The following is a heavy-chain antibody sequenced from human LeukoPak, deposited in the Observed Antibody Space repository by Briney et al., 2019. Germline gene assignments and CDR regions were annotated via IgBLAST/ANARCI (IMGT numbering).Heavy chain of an antibody. D-gene: IGHD5-12*01. CDR3: ATYSGYAPGAFDY. J-gene: IGHJ4*02. CDR1: GGSISSSNR. CDR2: IYHSGST. Sequence: PSGTLSLTCAVSGGSISSSNRWSWVRQPPGKGLEWIGEIYHSGSTNYNPSLKSRVTISVDKSKNQFSLKLSSVTAADTAVYYCATYSGYAPGAFDYWGQGTLVTVSS. V-gene: IGHV4-4*02.